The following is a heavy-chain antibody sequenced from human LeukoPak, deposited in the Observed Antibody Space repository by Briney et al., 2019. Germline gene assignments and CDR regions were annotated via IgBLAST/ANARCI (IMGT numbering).Heavy chain of an antibody. CDR3: AIANRDYYDSSGSLEDY. CDR2: TTGSSSTI. J-gene: IGHJ4*02. CDR1: GFPFSDYS. V-gene: IGHV3-48*01. Sequence: GGSLRLSCATSGFPFSDYSMNWVRQAPGKGLEWLSYTTGSSSTIYYADSVKGRFTISRDNAKNSLYLQMNSLTAEDTAVYYCAIANRDYYDSSGSLEDYWGQGTLVTVSS. D-gene: IGHD3-22*01.